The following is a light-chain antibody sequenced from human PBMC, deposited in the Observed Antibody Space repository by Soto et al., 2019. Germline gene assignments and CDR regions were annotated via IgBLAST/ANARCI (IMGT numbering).Light chain of an antibody. CDR3: KQYYSTPLA. V-gene: IGKV4-1*01. CDR1: QSVLYSSNNKNY. CDR2: WAS. J-gene: IGKJ1*01. Sequence: DIVMTQSPDSLAVSLGERATINCKSSQSVLYSSNNKNYLAWYQQKPRQPPKLLIYWASTRESGVPDRFSGSGSGTDFTLTISSLQAEDVAVYYCKQYYSTPLAFGQGTKVEIK.